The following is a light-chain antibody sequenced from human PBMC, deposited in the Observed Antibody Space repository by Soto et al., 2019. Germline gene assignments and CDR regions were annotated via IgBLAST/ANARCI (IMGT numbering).Light chain of an antibody. Sequence: EIVLTQSPGTLSLSPGERATLSCRASQSVSSTYLAWYQKKPGQAPRLLIYGASNRATGIPERFSGSGSGTDFTLTISRLEPEDFAVYYCQQYGLSRWTFGQATRVDI. J-gene: IGKJ1*01. CDR1: QSVSSTY. CDR2: GAS. V-gene: IGKV3-20*01. CDR3: QQYGLSRWT.